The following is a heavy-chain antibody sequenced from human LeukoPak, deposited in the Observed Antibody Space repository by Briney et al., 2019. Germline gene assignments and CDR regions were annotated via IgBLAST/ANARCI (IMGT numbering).Heavy chain of an antibody. V-gene: IGHV3-9*01. CDR1: GFTFDDYD. Sequence: GGSLRLSCAASGFTFDDYDMHWVRQAPGKGLEWVSGISWNSGSIVYADSVKGRFTISRDNAKNSLYLQMNSLIAEDTALYYCAKDISSCGGDCPDAFDIWGQGTMVTVSS. J-gene: IGHJ3*02. D-gene: IGHD2-21*02. CDR3: AKDISSCGGDCPDAFDI. CDR2: ISWNSGSI.